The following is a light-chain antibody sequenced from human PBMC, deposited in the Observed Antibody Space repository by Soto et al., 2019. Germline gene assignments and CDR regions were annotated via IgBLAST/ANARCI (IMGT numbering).Light chain of an antibody. J-gene: IGKJ2*01. Sequence: EIVLTQSPATLSLSLGDRATLSCRASQSVSSYLAWYQQKPGQAPRLLIYDASNRATGIPARFSGSGSGTDFTLTISSLEPEDFSVYYCQQRSNWHPYTFGQGTKLEIK. V-gene: IGKV3-11*01. CDR3: QQRSNWHPYT. CDR1: QSVSSY. CDR2: DAS.